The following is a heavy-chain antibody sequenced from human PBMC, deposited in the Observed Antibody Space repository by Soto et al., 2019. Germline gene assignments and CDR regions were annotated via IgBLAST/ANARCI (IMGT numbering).Heavy chain of an antibody. CDR3: ARDGSGAVAGTLDY. CDR1: GLTFSSYS. CDR2: ISSSSSYI. D-gene: IGHD6-19*01. V-gene: IGHV3-21*01. J-gene: IGHJ4*02. Sequence: GGSLRLSGAASGLTFSSYSMNWVRQAPGKGLEWVSSISSSSSYIYYADSVKGRFSISRYNAKNSLYLQMNSLRAEDTAVYYCARDGSGAVAGTLDYWGQGTLVTVSS.